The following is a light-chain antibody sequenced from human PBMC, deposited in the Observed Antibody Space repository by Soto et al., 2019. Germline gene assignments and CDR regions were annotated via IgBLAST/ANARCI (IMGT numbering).Light chain of an antibody. J-gene: IGLJ3*02. Sequence: QSVLTEPPSVSAAPGQKVSMSCSGGSSNIGSNFVAWYQQLPGKAPKLLIYDDSKRPYGIPGRFSASKSGTSATLDITDLQTGGEGDYFCGSWDNSLSVVVFGGGTKLTVL. CDR3: GSWDNSLSVVV. CDR2: DDS. CDR1: SSNIGSNF. V-gene: IGLV1-51*01.